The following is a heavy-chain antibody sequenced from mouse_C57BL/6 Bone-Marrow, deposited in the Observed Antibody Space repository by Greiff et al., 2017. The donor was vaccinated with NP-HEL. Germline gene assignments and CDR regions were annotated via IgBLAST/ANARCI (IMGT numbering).Heavy chain of an antibody. CDR2: ISDGGSYT. CDR1: GFTFSSYA. Sequence: VQLKQSGGGLVKPGGSLKLSCAASGFTFSSYAMSWVRQTPEKRLEWVATISDGGSYTYYPDNVKGRFTISRDNAKNNLYLQMSHLKSEDTAMYYCARDRYDWGQGTTLTVSS. D-gene: IGHD2-3*01. J-gene: IGHJ2*01. V-gene: IGHV5-4*01. CDR3: ARDRYD.